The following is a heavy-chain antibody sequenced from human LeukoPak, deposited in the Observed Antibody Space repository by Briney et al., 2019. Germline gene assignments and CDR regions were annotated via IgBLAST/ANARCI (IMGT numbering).Heavy chain of an antibody. CDR2: ISAYNGNT. J-gene: IGHJ4*02. D-gene: IGHD4-17*01. V-gene: IGHV1-18*01. CDR1: GGTFSSYA. Sequence: ASVKVSCKASGGTFSSYAISWVRQAPGQGLEWMGWISAYNGNTNYAQKLQGRVTMTTDTSTSTAYMELGSLRSDDTAVYYCASSSDYGDYGSVDYWGQGTLVTVSS. CDR3: ASSSDYGDYGSVDY.